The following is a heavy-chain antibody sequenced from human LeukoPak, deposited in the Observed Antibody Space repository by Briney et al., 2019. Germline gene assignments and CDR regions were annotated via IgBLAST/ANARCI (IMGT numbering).Heavy chain of an antibody. CDR2: IYHSGST. CDR1: GGSISSYY. Sequence: SETLSLTCTVSGGSISSYYWGWIRQPPGKGLEWIGSIYHSGSTYYNPSLKSRVTISVDTSKNQFSLKLSSVTAADTAVYYCARDLEGMTTVTTFFNYWGQGTLVTVSS. J-gene: IGHJ4*02. V-gene: IGHV4-38-2*02. D-gene: IGHD4-17*01. CDR3: ARDLEGMTTVTTFFNY.